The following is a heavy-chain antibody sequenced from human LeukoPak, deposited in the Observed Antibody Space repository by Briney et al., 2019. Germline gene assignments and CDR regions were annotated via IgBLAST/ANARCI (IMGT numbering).Heavy chain of an antibody. Sequence: GRSLKLSCAASGFTFSSSVMHWVRQAPGKRLEWMAGISSDGNSEHFVGSVKGRLTISRDNSNNTLYLQMNSLRLEDTAVYYCAREGHSSGHCGAFDIWGQGTMITVSS. V-gene: IGHV3-30*03. J-gene: IGHJ3*02. D-gene: IGHD3-22*01. CDR2: ISSDGNSE. CDR3: AREGHSSGHCGAFDI. CDR1: GFTFSSSV.